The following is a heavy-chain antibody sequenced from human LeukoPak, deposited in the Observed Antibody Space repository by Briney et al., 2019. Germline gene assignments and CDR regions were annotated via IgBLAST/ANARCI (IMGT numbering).Heavy chain of an antibody. V-gene: IGHV3-9*01. CDR1: GFTFDDYA. CDR3: ATNRWDIVATMRFNYFDY. J-gene: IGHJ4*02. Sequence: PGGSLRLSCAASGFTFDDYAMHWVRQAPGKGLEWVSGISWNSGSIGYADSVKGRFTISRDNAKNSLYLQMNSLRAEDTAVYYCATNRWDIVATMRFNYFDYWGQGTLVTVSS. D-gene: IGHD5-12*01. CDR2: ISWNSGSI.